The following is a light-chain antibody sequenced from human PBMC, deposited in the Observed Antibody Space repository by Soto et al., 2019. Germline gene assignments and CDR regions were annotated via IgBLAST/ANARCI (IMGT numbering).Light chain of an antibody. CDR2: DVS. CDR1: SSDVGTYTY. Sequence: QSALTQPASVSASPGQSITISCTGTSSDVGTYTYVSWYQHHPGKAPKLMIYDVSNRPSGVSNRFSGSKSGNTASLIISGLQTEDEADYYCSSYTPSSTLVFGGGTQLTVL. V-gene: IGLV2-14*03. CDR3: SSYTPSSTLV. J-gene: IGLJ2*01.